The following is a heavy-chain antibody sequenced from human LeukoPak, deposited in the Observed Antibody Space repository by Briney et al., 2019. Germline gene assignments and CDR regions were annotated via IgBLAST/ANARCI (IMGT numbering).Heavy chain of an antibody. CDR3: ARDKLGSGYYPHYFDY. Sequence: GGSLRLSCAASGFTFSSYSMNWVRQAPGRGLEWVSYISSSNSTIYYSDSVKGRFTISRDNAKNSLYLQMNSLRAEDTAVYYCARDKLGSGYYPHYFDYWGQGTLVTVSS. V-gene: IGHV3-48*04. D-gene: IGHD3-22*01. CDR2: ISSSNSTI. J-gene: IGHJ4*02. CDR1: GFTFSSYS.